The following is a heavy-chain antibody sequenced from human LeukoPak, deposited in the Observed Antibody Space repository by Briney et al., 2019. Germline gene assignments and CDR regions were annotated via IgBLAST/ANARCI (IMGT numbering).Heavy chain of an antibody. CDR1: GFTFDDYA. V-gene: IGHV3-9*03. CDR3: VRDLLGSGSTTAYLYH. CDR2: ISWNSGSI. D-gene: IGHD3-10*01. Sequence: GRSLRLSCAASGFTFDDYAMHWVRQAPGKGLEWVSGISWNSGSIGYADSVKGRFTISRDNAKNSLYLQMNSLRAEDMAVYFCVRDLLGSGSTTAYLYHWGQGTLVTVSS. J-gene: IGHJ1*01.